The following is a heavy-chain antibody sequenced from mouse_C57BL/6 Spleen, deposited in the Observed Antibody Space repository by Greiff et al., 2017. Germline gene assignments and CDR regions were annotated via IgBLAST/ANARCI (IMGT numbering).Heavy chain of an antibody. CDR1: GYTFTSYW. Sequence: QVQLQQPGAELVRPGTSVKLSCKASGYTFTSYWMHWVKQRPGQGLEWIGVIDPSDSYTNYNQKFKGKATLTVDTSSSTAYMQLSSLTSEDSAVYYCARSITTVVATRFDYWGQGTTLTVSS. V-gene: IGHV1-59*01. D-gene: IGHD1-1*01. CDR3: ARSITTVVATRFDY. CDR2: IDPSDSYT. J-gene: IGHJ2*01.